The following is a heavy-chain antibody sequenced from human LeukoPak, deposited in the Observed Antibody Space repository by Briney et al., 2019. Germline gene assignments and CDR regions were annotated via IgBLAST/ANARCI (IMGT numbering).Heavy chain of an antibody. CDR2: ISSSGSTI. D-gene: IGHD4-17*01. Sequence: GSLRTSWSASGFNLNYYLIGRVPPAPGEGAEWVSYISSSGSTIYYADSVKGRFTISRDNAKNSLYLQMNSLRAEDTAVYYCAAGTTHFDYWGQGTLVTISS. V-gene: IGHV3-11*01. J-gene: IGHJ4*02. CDR1: GFNLNYYL. CDR3: AAGTTHFDY.